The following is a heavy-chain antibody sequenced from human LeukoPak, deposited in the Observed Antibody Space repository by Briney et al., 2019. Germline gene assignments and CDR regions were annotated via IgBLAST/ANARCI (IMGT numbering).Heavy chain of an antibody. V-gene: IGHV3-15*01. D-gene: IGHD4-11*01. CDR1: GFTFTNAW. J-gene: IGHJ6*03. Sequence: PGGSLRLSCAASGFTFTNAWMSWVRQAPRKGLEWVGRIKIKIDGGTTDYAAPVKGRFTISRDDSKNTLYLQMNSLKTEDTAVYYCTTDHQTTVSPYYYYYYMDVWGKGTTVTVSS. CDR2: IKIKIDGGTT. CDR3: TTDHQTTVSPYYYYYYMDV.